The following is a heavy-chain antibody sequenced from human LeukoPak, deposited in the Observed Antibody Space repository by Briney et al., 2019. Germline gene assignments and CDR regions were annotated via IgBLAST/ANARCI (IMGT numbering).Heavy chain of an antibody. V-gene: IGHV3-11*01. D-gene: IGHD3-22*01. Sequence: GGSLRLSCAASGFTFNDYYMSWIRQAPGKGLEWVSYISSSGSTIYYADSVKGRFTISRDNAKNSLYLQMNSLRAEDTAVYYCAKDTMIVMNAFDIWGQATMVTVSS. CDR2: ISSSGSTI. CDR1: GFTFNDYY. CDR3: AKDTMIVMNAFDI. J-gene: IGHJ3*02.